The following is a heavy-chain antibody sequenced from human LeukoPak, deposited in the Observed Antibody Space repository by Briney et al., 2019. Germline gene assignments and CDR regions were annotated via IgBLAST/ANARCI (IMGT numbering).Heavy chain of an antibody. V-gene: IGHV3-21*01. CDR2: ISSSSSYI. J-gene: IGHJ4*02. CDR3: ARDMDYSSSYHLVGYFDY. Sequence: GGSLRLSCAASGFTFSSYSMNWVRQAPGKGLEWVSSISSSSSYIYYADSVKGRFTISRDNAKNSLYLQMNSLRAEDTAVYYCARDMDYSSSYHLVGYFDYWGQGTLVTVSS. CDR1: GFTFSSYS. D-gene: IGHD6-13*01.